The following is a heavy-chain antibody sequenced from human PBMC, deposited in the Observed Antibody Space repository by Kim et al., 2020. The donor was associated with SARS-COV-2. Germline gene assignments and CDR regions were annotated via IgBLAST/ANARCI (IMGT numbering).Heavy chain of an antibody. Sequence: GGSLRLSCAASGFTFSSYAMSWVRQAPGKGLEWVSAISGSGGSTYYADSMKGRFTISRDNSKNTLYLQMNSLRAEDTAVYYCARSEDYNFDYWGQGTLVTVSS. D-gene: IGHD4-4*01. V-gene: IGHV3-23*01. J-gene: IGHJ4*02. CDR3: ARSEDYNFDY. CDR2: ISGSGGST. CDR1: GFTFSSYA.